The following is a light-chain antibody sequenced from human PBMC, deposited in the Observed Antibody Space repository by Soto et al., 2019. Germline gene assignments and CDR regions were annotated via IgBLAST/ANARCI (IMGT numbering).Light chain of an antibody. V-gene: IGKV4-1*01. Sequence: DIVMTQSPDSLAVSLGERATINCKSSQSVLYSSNNKNYLAWYQQKPGQPPKLHIYWASTRESGVPDRFSGSGSGKDFTLTISSLQAEDVAVYYCQPSYSTPVTFGAGNKVDIK. J-gene: IGKJ3*01. CDR2: WAS. CDR1: QSVLYSSNNKNY. CDR3: QPSYSTPVT.